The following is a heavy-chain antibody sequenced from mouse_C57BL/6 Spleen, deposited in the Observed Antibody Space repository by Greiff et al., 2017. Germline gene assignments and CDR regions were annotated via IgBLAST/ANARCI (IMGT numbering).Heavy chain of an antibody. CDR2: IYPGSGNT. V-gene: IGHV1-66*01. J-gene: IGHJ3*01. CDR1: GYSFTSYY. Sequence: VQLQQSGPELVKPGASVKISCKASGYSFTSYYIHWVKQRPGQGLEWIGWIYPGSGNTKYNEKFKGKATLTADTSSSTAYMQLSSLTSEDSAVYYCARSGAGFSWFAYWGQGTLVTVSA. CDR3: ARSGAGFSWFAY. D-gene: IGHD3-3*01.